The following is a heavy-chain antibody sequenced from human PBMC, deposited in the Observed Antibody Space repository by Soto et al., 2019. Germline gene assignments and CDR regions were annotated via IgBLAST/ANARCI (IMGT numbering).Heavy chain of an antibody. Sequence: SVKVSCKASAGTFSSYAISWVRQAPGQGIEWMGGIIPIFGTANYAQKFQGRVTITADESISTAFLQWSSLKAADSAMYYCARHLHSDSVHITPVSPDYWGQGTLVTVSS. J-gene: IGHJ4*02. CDR2: IIPIFGTA. D-gene: IGHD4-4*01. CDR3: ARHLHSDSVHITPVSPDY. V-gene: IGHV1-69*13. CDR1: AGTFSSYA.